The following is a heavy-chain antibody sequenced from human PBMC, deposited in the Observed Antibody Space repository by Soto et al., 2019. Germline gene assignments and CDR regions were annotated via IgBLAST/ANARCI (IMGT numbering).Heavy chain of an antibody. Sequence: SSETLSLTCTVSGGSISTYYWSWIRQPPGKGLEWIGYFYYSGSTNYNPSLKSRVTISVDTSKNQFSLKLSSVTAADTAVYYCARGGWRHIDYWGQGTLVTVSS. D-gene: IGHD3-3*01. CDR3: ARGGWRHIDY. V-gene: IGHV4-59*08. CDR1: GGSISTYY. CDR2: FYYSGST. J-gene: IGHJ4*02.